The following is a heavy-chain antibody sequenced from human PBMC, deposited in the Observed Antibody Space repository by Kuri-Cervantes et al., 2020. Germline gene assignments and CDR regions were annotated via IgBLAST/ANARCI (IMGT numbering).Heavy chain of an antibody. Sequence: SETLSLTCGVYDGSVSGYYWTWIRQPSGKGLEWIGEINLRGSSNYNPSLKSRVTISLDTSNNQFSLKLTSVTDADAAMYYCARTGDYCGGDCGWYFDLWGRGTLVTVSS. D-gene: IGHD2-21*02. CDR1: DGSVSGYY. CDR2: INLRGSS. V-gene: IGHV4-34*01. CDR3: ARTGDYCGGDCGWYFDL. J-gene: IGHJ2*01.